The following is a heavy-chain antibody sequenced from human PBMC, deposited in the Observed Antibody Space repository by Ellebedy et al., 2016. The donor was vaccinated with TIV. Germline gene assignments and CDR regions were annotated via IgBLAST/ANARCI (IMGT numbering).Heavy chain of an antibody. J-gene: IGHJ6*02. D-gene: IGHD7-27*01. CDR2: ISSKANSYAT. CDR3: TSGDGVDV. V-gene: IGHV3-73*01. Sequence: GESLKISCAASGFTFSGSPMHRVRQASGKGLEWVRRISSKANSYATAYAASVKGRFTISRDDSKNTAYLQMNSLKTEDTAVYYRTSGDGVDVWGQGTTVTVSS. CDR1: GFTFSGSP.